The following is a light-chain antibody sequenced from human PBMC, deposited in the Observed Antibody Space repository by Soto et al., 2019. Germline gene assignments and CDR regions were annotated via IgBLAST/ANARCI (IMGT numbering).Light chain of an antibody. V-gene: IGLV2-8*01. Sequence: QSALTQPPSASGSPGQSVTISCTGTSSDVGANNYVSWYQQLPGKAPKLMIYEVNKRPSGVPDRFSGSKSGNTASLTVSGLQAEDEADYFCSAYVGNNNVVFGGGTKLTVL. CDR3: SAYVGNNNVV. J-gene: IGLJ2*01. CDR1: SSDVGANNY. CDR2: EVN.